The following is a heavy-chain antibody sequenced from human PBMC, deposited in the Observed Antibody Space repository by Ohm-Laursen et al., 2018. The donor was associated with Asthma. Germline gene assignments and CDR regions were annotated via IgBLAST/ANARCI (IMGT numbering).Heavy chain of an antibody. CDR1: GYTFTSHD. CDR3: ARVGKGGNSGIDF. V-gene: IGHV1-8*01. D-gene: IGHD4-23*01. Sequence: GSSVKVSCKASGYTFTSHDINWVRQATGQGLEWMGWMNPNSGTTGYAQKFQGRVTMTRNASITTAYMELSSLRSDDTAVYYCARVGKGGNSGIDFWGLGTQVTVTS. CDR2: MNPNSGTT. J-gene: IGHJ4*02.